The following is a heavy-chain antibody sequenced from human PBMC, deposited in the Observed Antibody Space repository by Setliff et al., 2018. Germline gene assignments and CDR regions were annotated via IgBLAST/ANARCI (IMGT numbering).Heavy chain of an antibody. V-gene: IGHV4-39*01. D-gene: IGHD1-1*01. CDR1: GASVSSNDYF. J-gene: IGHJ4*02. Sequence: LSLTCSVSGASVSSNDYFWAWIRQPPRERLHWIGTLYPSGFTYYNPSLRDRVTISADSSKDELSLSLQSVTAADSAVYYCARLKVGNNWPDYWGQGTLVPSPQ. CDR2: LYPSGFT. CDR3: ARLKVGNNWPDY.